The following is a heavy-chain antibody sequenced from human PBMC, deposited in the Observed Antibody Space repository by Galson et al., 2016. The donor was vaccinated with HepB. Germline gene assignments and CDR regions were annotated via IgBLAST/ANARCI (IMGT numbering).Heavy chain of an antibody. V-gene: IGHV5-51*01. J-gene: IGHJ6*02. Sequence: QSGAEVKKPGESLKISCKGSGYRFTNHWIGWVRQMPGKGLEWMGIIYPGDSDTRYSPSFQGQVTISADKSTRTAYLQWSSLKASDTAMYYCARHLFGSSSDYYGMDVWGQGTTVTVSS. CDR1: GYRFTNHW. D-gene: IGHD6-6*01. CDR2: IYPGDSDT. CDR3: ARHLFGSSSDYYGMDV.